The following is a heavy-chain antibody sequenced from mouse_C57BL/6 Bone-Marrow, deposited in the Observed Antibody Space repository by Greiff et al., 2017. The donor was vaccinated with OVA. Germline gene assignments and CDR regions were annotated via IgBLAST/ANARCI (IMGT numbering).Heavy chain of an antibody. CDR3: ARDDDGYYVLDY. CDR2: ISYDGSN. CDR1: GYSITSGYY. V-gene: IGHV3-6*01. D-gene: IGHD2-3*01. J-gene: IGHJ2*01. Sequence: EVQLQESGPGLVKPSQSLSLTCSVTGYSITSGYYWNWIRQFPGNKLEWMGYISYDGSNNYNPSLKNRISITRDTSKNQYFLKLNSVTTEDTATYYCARDDDGYYVLDYWGQGTTLTVSS.